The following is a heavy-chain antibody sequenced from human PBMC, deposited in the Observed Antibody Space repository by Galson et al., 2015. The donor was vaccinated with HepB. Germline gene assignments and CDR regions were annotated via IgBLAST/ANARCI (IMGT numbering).Heavy chain of an antibody. D-gene: IGHD2-2*01. CDR1: GGSFSGYY. V-gene: IGHV4-34*01. Sequence: ETLSLTCAVYGGSFSGYYWSWIRQPPGKGLEWIGEINHSGSTNYNPSLKSRVTISVDTSKNQFSLKLSSVTAEDTAVYYCARDWGYQVVPAALFDYWGQGTLVTVSS. CDR3: ARDWGYQVVPAALFDY. J-gene: IGHJ4*02. CDR2: INHSGST.